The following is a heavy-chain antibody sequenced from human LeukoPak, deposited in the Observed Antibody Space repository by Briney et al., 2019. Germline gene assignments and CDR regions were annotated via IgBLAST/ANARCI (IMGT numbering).Heavy chain of an antibody. CDR2: IIPIFGTA. CDR3: ARGTMVRGVIFDGMDV. CDR1: GGTFSSYA. J-gene: IGHJ6*02. D-gene: IGHD3-10*01. V-gene: IGHV1-69*13. Sequence: ASVKVSCKASGGTFSSYAISWVRQAPGQGLEWMGGIIPIFGTANYAQKFQSRVTITADESTSTAYMELSSLRSEDTAVYYCARGTMVRGVIFDGMDVWGQGTTVTVSS.